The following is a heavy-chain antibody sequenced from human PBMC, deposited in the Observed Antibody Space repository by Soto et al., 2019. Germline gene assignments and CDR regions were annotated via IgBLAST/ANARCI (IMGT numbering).Heavy chain of an antibody. CDR1: GGSFSGYY. CDR3: ARHHVRGRTIAGAAEF. CDR2: INHSGNT. J-gene: IGHJ4*02. Sequence: QVQLQQWGAGLLKPSETLSLTCAVYGGSFSGYYWSWIRQPPGKGLEWIGEINHSGNTNYNPSLKSRVTISVDTSKNQLFLNLSSVTAADTAMNYCARHHVRGRTIAGAAEFWGQGTLVTVSS. V-gene: IGHV4-34*01. D-gene: IGHD6-13*01.